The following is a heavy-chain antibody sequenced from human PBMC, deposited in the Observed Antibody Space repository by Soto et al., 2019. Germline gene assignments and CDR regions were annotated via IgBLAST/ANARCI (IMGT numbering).Heavy chain of an antibody. D-gene: IGHD6-19*01. V-gene: IGHV3-9*01. Sequence: DLEWVSGISWNSGSIGYADSVKGRFTISRDNAKNSLYLQMNSLRAEDTALYYCAKDARPGYSSGWYFDYWGQGTLVTVSS. CDR2: ISWNSGSI. J-gene: IGHJ4*02. CDR3: AKDARPGYSSGWYFDY.